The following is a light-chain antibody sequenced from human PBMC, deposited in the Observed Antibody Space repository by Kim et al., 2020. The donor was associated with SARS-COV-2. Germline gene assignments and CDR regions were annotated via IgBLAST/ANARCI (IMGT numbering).Light chain of an antibody. CDR3: AVWDDSLTGWV. CDR2: TND. J-gene: IGLJ3*02. Sequence: QSVVTQPPSASGAPGQRLTVSCSGSNSNIGSNAITWYQHLPGTAPKLVIYTNDHRPPGVPDRFSGSKSGTSASLAISGLQSEDEAVYFCAVWDDSLTGWVFGGGTKVTVL. V-gene: IGLV1-44*01. CDR1: NSNIGSNA.